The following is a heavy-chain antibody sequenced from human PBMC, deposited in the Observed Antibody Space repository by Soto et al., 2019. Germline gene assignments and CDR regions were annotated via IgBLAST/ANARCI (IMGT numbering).Heavy chain of an antibody. CDR2: ISSSGSTI. J-gene: IGHJ6*02. CDR3: ARKSSSWLDYYYYGMDV. V-gene: IGHV3-48*03. D-gene: IGHD6-13*01. Sequence: XGSLRLSSAASGFTFSSYEMNWVRQAPGKGLEWVSYISSSGSTIYYADSVKGRFTISRDNAKNSLYLQMNSLRAEDTAVYYCARKSSSWLDYYYYGMDVWGQGTTVTVSS. CDR1: GFTFSSYE.